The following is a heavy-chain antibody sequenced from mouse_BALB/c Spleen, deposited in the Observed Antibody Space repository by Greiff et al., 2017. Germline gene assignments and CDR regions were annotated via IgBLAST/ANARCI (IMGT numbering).Heavy chain of an antibody. V-gene: IGHV1S137*01. D-gene: IGHD2-4*01. CDR2: ISTYYGDA. Sequence: VPLQQSGAELVRPGVSVKISCKGSGYTFTDYAMHWVKQSHAKSLEWIGVISTYYGDASYNQKFKGKATMTVDKSSSTAYMELARLTSEDSAIYYCARGGLRDYYAMDYWGQGTSVTVSA. J-gene: IGHJ4*01. CDR3: ARGGLRDYYAMDY. CDR1: GYTFTDYA.